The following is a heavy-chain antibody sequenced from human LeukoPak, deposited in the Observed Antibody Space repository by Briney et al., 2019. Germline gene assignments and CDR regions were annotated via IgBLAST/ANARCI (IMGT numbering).Heavy chain of an antibody. CDR3: ATITAVPDAFDI. V-gene: IGHV1-24*01. D-gene: IGHD4-17*01. J-gene: IGHJ3*02. CDR1: GYTLTELS. Sequence: ASVTVPCKVSGYTLTELSMHWVRQAPGKGLEWMGGFDPEDGETIYAQKFQGRVTMTEDTSTDTAYMELSSLRSEDTAVYYCATITAVPDAFDIWGQGTMVTVSS. CDR2: FDPEDGET.